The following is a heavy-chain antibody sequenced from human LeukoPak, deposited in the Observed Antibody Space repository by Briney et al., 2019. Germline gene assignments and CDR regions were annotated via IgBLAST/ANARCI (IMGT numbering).Heavy chain of an antibody. Sequence: ASVKVSCKASGYTFTGYYMHWVRQAPGQGLEWMGRINPNSGGTNYAQKFQGRVTMTRDTSISTAYMELSSLRSEDTAVYYCARESCGGDCYRALYYFDYWGQGTLVTVSS. CDR3: ARESCGGDCYRALYYFDY. CDR2: INPNSGGT. D-gene: IGHD2-21*02. V-gene: IGHV1-2*06. CDR1: GYTFTGYY. J-gene: IGHJ4*02.